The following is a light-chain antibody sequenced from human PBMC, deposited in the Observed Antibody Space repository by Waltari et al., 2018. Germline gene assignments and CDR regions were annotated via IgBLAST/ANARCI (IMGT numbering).Light chain of an antibody. CDR3: ASYPSTSIHVL. J-gene: IGLJ2*01. CDR1: SSAVGGYNY. V-gene: IGLV2-14*01. CDR2: DFT. Sequence: QSALTQPASVSGSPGQSITISCTGTSSAVGGYNYVPWYQQPPGKAPKLLIFDFTQRPSGVSDRFSGSKSGNTASLTISGLQAEDEADYYCASYPSTSIHVLFGGGTKLTVL.